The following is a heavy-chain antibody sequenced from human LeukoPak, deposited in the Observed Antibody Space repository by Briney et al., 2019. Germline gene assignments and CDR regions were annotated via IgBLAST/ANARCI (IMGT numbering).Heavy chain of an antibody. Sequence: GVLRLSCAASGFTFSSYAMSWVRQAPGKGLEWVSTISGSGGSTYYADSVKGRFTISRDNSKNTLYLQMNSLRAEDTAVYSCAKGFYGDYAFDYWGQGTLVTVSS. D-gene: IGHD4-17*01. V-gene: IGHV3-23*01. CDR2: ISGSGGST. CDR1: GFTFSSYA. J-gene: IGHJ4*02. CDR3: AKGFYGDYAFDY.